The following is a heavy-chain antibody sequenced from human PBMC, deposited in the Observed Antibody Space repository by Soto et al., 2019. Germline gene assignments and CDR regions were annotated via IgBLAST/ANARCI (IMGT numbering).Heavy chain of an antibody. V-gene: IGHV1-69*02. D-gene: IGHD3-16*01. CDR1: GDTFNFYS. Sequence: QVQLVQSGAEVKRPGSSVKVSCKASGDTFNFYSINWVRQAPGIGLGWMGRVNSIVSMSNYAQKFQGRVRMTADKSTSKDDMEQRSLRSEDTAIYYRASSYVSGYRDFDYWGQGALVHVSS. J-gene: IGHJ4*02. CDR3: ASSYVSGYRDFDY. CDR2: VNSIVSMS.